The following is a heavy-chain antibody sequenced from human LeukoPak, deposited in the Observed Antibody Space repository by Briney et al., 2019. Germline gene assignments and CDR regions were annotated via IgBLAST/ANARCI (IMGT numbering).Heavy chain of an antibody. D-gene: IGHD1-1*01. V-gene: IGHV3-30-3*01. CDR2: ISYDGSNK. J-gene: IGHJ6*02. Sequence: GGSLRLSCAASGFTFSSYAMHWVRQAPGKGLEWVAVISYDGSNKYYADSVKGRFTISRDNSKNTLYLQMNSLRAEDTAVYYCARENSSDDNGMDVWGQGTTVTVSS. CDR3: ARENSSDDNGMDV. CDR1: GFTFSSYA.